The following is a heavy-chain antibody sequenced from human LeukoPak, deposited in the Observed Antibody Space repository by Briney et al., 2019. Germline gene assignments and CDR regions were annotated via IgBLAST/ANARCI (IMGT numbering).Heavy chain of an antibody. CDR2: IYPGDSDT. J-gene: IGHJ5*02. D-gene: IGHD3-10*01. Sequence: GESLKISCKGSGYSFTSYWIGWVRQMPGKGLEWLGIIYPGDSDTRYSPSFQGQVTISADKSIRTAYLQWSSLKASDTAMYYCARQVITMVRGVDGNWFDPWGQGTLVTVSS. CDR3: ARQVITMVRGVDGNWFDP. V-gene: IGHV5-51*01. CDR1: GYSFTSYW.